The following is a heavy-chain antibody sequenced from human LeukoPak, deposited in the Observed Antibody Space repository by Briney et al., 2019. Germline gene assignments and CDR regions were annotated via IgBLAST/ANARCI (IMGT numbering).Heavy chain of an antibody. CDR3: AKVWRSNWGPIDY. CDR2: IYSGGST. CDR1: GFTVSSNY. D-gene: IGHD7-27*01. Sequence: GGSLRLSGAASGFTVSSNYMSWVRQAPGKGLEWVSVIYSGGSTYYADSVKGRFTISRDNSKNTLYLQMNSLRAEDTAVYYCAKVWRSNWGPIDYWGQGTLVTVSS. V-gene: IGHV3-53*01. J-gene: IGHJ4*02.